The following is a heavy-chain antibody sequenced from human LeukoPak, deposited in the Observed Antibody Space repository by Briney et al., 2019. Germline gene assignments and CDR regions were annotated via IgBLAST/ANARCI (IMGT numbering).Heavy chain of an antibody. CDR3: ARTYYYDSSGYRRDDAFDI. CDR2: IIPMSDTA. CDR1: GGTFNSYA. J-gene: IGHJ3*02. Sequence: GASVKVSCKASGGTFNSYAISWVRQAPGQGLEWMGGIIPMSDTANYPQKFRGRLTITADIPTSTVYMELSSLRSEDTAVYYCARTYYYDSSGYRRDDAFDIWGQGTMVTVSS. V-gene: IGHV1-69*06. D-gene: IGHD3-22*01.